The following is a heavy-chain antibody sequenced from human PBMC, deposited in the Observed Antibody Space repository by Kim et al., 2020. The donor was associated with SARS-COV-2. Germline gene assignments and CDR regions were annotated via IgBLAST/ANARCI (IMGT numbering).Heavy chain of an antibody. D-gene: IGHD3-16*01. CDR2: IYPGDSDT. J-gene: IGHJ4*02. Sequence: GESLKISCKGSGYSFTSYWIGWVRQMPGKGLEWMGIIYPGDSDTRYSPSFQGQVTISADKSISTAYLQWSSLKASDTAMYYCARIRSDYVWGSKFSPYYFDYWGQGTLVTVSS. CDR1: GYSFTSYW. CDR3: ARIRSDYVWGSKFSPYYFDY. V-gene: IGHV5-51*01.